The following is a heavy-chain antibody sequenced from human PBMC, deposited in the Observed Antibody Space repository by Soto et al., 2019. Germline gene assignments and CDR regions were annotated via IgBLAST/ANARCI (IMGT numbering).Heavy chain of an antibody. J-gene: IGHJ3*02. Sequence: ASVKVSCKASGYAFTSYYLHWVRQAPGQGLEWMGIINPSSGSTSYAQKIQGRVTVTRDTSTSTVYMELSSLRSEDTAVYYCEKGGGHMGRGVINGFDIWG. CDR3: EKGGGHMGRGVINGFDI. CDR1: GYAFTSYY. V-gene: IGHV1-46*01. CDR2: INPSSGST. D-gene: IGHD3-10*01.